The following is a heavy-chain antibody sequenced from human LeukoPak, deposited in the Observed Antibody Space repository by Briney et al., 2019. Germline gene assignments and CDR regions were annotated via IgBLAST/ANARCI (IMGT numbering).Heavy chain of an antibody. J-gene: IGHJ4*02. V-gene: IGHV3-9*01. CDR2: ISWNSGSI. D-gene: IGHD4-17*01. CDR1: GFTFDDYA. Sequence: GGSLRLSCAASGFTFDDYAMHWVRQAPGKGLEWVSGISWNSGSIGYADSVKGRFTISRDNAKNSLYLQMNSLRAEDTALYYCAKGTYDYGDRPDYWGQGTLVTVSS. CDR3: AKGTYDYGDRPDY.